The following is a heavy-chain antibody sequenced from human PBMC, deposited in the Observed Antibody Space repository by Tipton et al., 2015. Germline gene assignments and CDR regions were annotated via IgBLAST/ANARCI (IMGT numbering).Heavy chain of an antibody. V-gene: IGHV5-51*01. Sequence: QLVQSGAEVKKSGESLIISCKASGYSFTTYWIGWVRQMPGKGLEWMGTIYPGDSDTRYSPSFQGQVTISADKSINTAYLQWSSLRTSDTAMYYCARSSPRVVVPATADGVFDIWGQGTLVTVSS. D-gene: IGHD2-2*01. CDR3: ARSSPRVVVPATADGVFDI. CDR2: IYPGDSDT. CDR1: GYSFTTYW. J-gene: IGHJ3*02.